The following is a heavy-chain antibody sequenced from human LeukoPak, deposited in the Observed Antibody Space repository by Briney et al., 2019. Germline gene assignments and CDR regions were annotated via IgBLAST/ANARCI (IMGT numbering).Heavy chain of an antibody. CDR3: ASQPGYSGYDALNWFDP. D-gene: IGHD5-12*01. J-gene: IGHJ5*02. V-gene: IGHV3-23*01. CDR2: ITASGGST. Sequence: PGGSLRLSCAASRFSFSSYAMNWVRQAPGKGLEWVSTITASGGSTYYADSVKGRFTISRDNSKNTLYLQMHSLRAEDTAVYYCASQPGYSGYDALNWFDPWGQGTLVTVSS. CDR1: RFSFSSYA.